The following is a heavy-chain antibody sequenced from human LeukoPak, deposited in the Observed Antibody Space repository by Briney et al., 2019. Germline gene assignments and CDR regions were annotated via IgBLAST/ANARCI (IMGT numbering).Heavy chain of an antibody. J-gene: IGHJ6*03. CDR3: ARVMEGGFNYFYFMDV. D-gene: IGHD5-12*01. Sequence: GGSLRLSCVASGFTFRSYAFHWVRQAPGKGLEWVAVSSYDGCNKYYADPVKGRFTVSRDNSKNTFFLKMNSLRAEDTAFYCCARVMEGGFNYFYFMDVWGKGTPVIVSS. CDR1: GFTFRSYA. V-gene: IGHV3-30*04. CDR2: SSYDGCNK.